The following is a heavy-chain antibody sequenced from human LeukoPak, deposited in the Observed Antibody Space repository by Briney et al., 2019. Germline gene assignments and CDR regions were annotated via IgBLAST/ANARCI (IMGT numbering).Heavy chain of an antibody. J-gene: IGHJ3*02. CDR1: GGSFSGYS. CDR2: IKHSGSS. V-gene: IGHV4-34*01. D-gene: IGHD3-22*01. Sequence: SETLSLTCAVFGGSFSGYSWSWIRQPPGKGLEWIGEIKHSGSSNYNPSLKSRVTIFLDKSKNQFSLKLSSVTAADTAVYYCAKSNGYGLIDIWGQGTMVTVSS. CDR3: AKSNGYGLIDI.